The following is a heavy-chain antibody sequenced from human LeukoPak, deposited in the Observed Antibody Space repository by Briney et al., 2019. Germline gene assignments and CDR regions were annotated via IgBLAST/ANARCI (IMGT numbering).Heavy chain of an antibody. CDR1: GFTFSSYE. V-gene: IGHV3-48*03. CDR2: VSSSGSTI. J-gene: IGHJ6*02. Sequence: GGSLRLSCAASGFTFSSYEMNWVRQAPGKGLEWVSYVSSSGSTIYYADSVEGRFTISRDNAKNSLYLQMNSLRAEDTAVYYCAREDGDYYYYGMDVWGQGTTVTVSS. CDR3: AREDGDYYYYGMDV. D-gene: IGHD4-17*01.